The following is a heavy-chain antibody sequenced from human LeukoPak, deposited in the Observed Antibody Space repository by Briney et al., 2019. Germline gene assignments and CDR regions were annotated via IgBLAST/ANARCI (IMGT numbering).Heavy chain of an antibody. Sequence: PSETLALTCTVSGGSISSYYWSWIRQPPGTGLEWIGYIYYSGSTNYNPSLKSRVTISVDTSKNQFSLKLSSVTAADTAVYYCARLGEMATMVFDYWGQGTLVTVSS. V-gene: IGHV4-59*08. J-gene: IGHJ4*02. CDR2: IYYSGST. CDR1: GGSISSYY. D-gene: IGHD5-24*01. CDR3: ARLGEMATMVFDY.